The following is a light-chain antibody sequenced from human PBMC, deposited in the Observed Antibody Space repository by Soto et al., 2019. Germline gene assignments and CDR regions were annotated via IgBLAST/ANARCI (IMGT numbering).Light chain of an antibody. Sequence: DIQMTQSPSTLSASVGDRVTITCRASQSISPWLAWYQQKPGQAPKLLIQKASSLESGVPSRFSGSGSGTEFTLTISGLQPDDFATYYCQHYNSGTFFAPGTRLEIK. CDR1: QSISPW. J-gene: IGKJ2*01. CDR3: QHYNSGTF. CDR2: KAS. V-gene: IGKV1-5*03.